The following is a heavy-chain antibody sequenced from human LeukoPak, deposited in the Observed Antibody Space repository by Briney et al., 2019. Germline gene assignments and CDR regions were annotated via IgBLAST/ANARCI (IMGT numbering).Heavy chain of an antibody. Sequence: SETLSLTCTVSGGSIRSSRYYWGWIRQPPGKGLEWIGSIYSSGSTYYNPSLKSRVTISVDMSKNQFSLRLSSVTAADTAVYYCARDPSSISSDDYWGQGTLVTVSS. V-gene: IGHV4-39*07. D-gene: IGHD2-2*01. CDR1: GGSIRSSRYY. J-gene: IGHJ4*02. CDR3: ARDPSSISSDDY. CDR2: IYSSGST.